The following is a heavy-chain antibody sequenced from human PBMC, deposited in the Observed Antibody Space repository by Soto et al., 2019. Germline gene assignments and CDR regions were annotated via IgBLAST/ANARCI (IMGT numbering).Heavy chain of an antibody. CDR1: GGTFSSSG. Sequence: QVHLVQSGTEVKKPGSSVKVSCKASGGTFSSSGFSWVRQAPGQGLEWMGMIVPSLDTTNYAQKFQDRVTSTTYEVTSSAYMELRSLRSEDTAESYCSRCAQPRDTYDPYVVDVWGRGTRVIVSS. V-gene: IGHV1-69*11. CDR2: IVPSLDTT. J-gene: IGHJ6*02. D-gene: IGHD3-16*01. CDR3: SRCAQPRDTYDPYVVDV.